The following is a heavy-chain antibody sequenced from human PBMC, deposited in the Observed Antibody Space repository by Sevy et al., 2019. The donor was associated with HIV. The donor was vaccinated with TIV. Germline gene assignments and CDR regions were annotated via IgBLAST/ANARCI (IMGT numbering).Heavy chain of an antibody. CDR1: GGSISSYY. Sequence: SETLSLTCTVSGGSISSYYWSWIRQPPGKGLEWIGYIYYSGSTNYNPSLKSRVTISVDTSKNQFSLKLSSVTAADTAVYYCARVGTFGGVIARSMAFDIWGQGTMVTVS. D-gene: IGHD3-16*02. CDR2: IYYSGST. CDR3: ARVGTFGGVIARSMAFDI. V-gene: IGHV4-59*13. J-gene: IGHJ3*02.